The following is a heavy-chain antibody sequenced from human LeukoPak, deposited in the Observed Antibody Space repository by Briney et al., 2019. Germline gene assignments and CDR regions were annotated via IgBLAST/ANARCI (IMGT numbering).Heavy chain of an antibody. CDR2: INTNTGNP. CDR1: GYTFTSYA. D-gene: IGHD2-15*01. Sequence: GASVKVSCKASGYTFTSYAMNWVRQAPGQGLEWMGWINTNTGNPTYAQGFTGRFVFSLDTSVSTAYLQISSLKAEDTAVYYCARDGHCSGGSCRKIKELDYWGQGTLVTVSS. CDR3: ARDGHCSGGSCRKIKELDY. V-gene: IGHV7-4-1*02. J-gene: IGHJ4*02.